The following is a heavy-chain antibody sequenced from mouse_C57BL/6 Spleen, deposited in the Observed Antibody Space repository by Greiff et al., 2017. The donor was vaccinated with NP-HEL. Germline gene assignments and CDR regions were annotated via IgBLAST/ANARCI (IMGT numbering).Heavy chain of an antibody. CDR1: GYTFTDYY. CDR2: INPNNGGT. J-gene: IGHJ2*01. D-gene: IGHD1-1*01. CDR3: ARKGYGSQYYFDY. V-gene: IGHV1-26*01. Sequence: VQLQQSGPELVKPGASVKISCKASGYTFTDYYMNWVKQSHGKSLEWIGDINPNNGGTSYNQKFKGKATLTVDKSSSTAYMELRSLTSEDSAVYYCARKGYGSQYYFDYWGQGTTLTVSS.